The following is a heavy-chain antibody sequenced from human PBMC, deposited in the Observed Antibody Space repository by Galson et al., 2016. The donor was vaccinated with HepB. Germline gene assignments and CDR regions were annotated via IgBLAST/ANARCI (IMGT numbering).Heavy chain of an antibody. J-gene: IGHJ5*02. D-gene: IGHD3-3*01. CDR2: ISHDGNKK. CDR1: GFTFSGYG. Sequence: SLRLSCAASGFTFSGYGMNWVRQAPGKGLEWVALISHDGNKKYYAESVGGRFSVSRDNSNSTLYLLMDSLRAEDTAIYYCARGGFTIYGEGFDPWGQGTLVTVSS. V-gene: IGHV3-30*03. CDR3: ARGGFTIYGEGFDP.